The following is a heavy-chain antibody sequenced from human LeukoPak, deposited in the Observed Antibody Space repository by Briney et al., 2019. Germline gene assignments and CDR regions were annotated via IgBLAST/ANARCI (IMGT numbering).Heavy chain of an antibody. J-gene: IGHJ4*02. Sequence: SETLSLTCTVSGGSISSSSYYWGWIRQPPGKGLEWIGSIYYSGSTYYNPSLKSRVTISVDTSKNQFSLKLSSVTAADTAVYYCARVSSGLLPALYYFDYWGQGTLVTVSS. D-gene: IGHD6-19*01. CDR3: ARVSSGLLPALYYFDY. V-gene: IGHV4-39*07. CDR1: GGSISSSSYY. CDR2: IYYSGST.